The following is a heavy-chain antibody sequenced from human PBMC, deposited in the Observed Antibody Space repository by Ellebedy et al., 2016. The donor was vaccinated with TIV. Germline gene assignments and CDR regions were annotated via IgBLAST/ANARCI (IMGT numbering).Heavy chain of an antibody. D-gene: IGHD5-18*01. Sequence: GESLKISXKGSGYSFTSYWIGWVRQMPGKGLEWMGIIYPGDSDTRYSPSFQGQVTISADKSISTAYLQWSSLKASDTAMYYCARHYLLSPAYSYGPRYYYYGMDGWGQGTTVTVSS. J-gene: IGHJ6*02. CDR2: IYPGDSDT. V-gene: IGHV5-51*01. CDR3: ARHYLLSPAYSYGPRYYYYGMDG. CDR1: GYSFTSYW.